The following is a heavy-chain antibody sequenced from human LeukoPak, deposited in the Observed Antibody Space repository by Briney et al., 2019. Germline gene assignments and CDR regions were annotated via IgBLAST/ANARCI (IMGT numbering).Heavy chain of an antibody. Sequence: SGGSLRLSCAASGFTFNTYWMSWVRQAPGKGLEWVANIKEDGSAKEYVDSVKGRFTISRDNARNSVYLQMNSLRAEDTAVYYCARDTDSGRLDYWGQGALVTVSS. J-gene: IGHJ4*02. D-gene: IGHD6-19*01. CDR3: ARDTDSGRLDY. V-gene: IGHV3-7*01. CDR1: GFTFNTYW. CDR2: IKEDGSAK.